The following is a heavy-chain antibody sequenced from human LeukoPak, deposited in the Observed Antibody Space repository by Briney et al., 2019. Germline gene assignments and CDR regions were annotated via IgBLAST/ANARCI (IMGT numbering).Heavy chain of an antibody. J-gene: IGHJ4*02. CDR1: GYSISSGYF. V-gene: IGHV4-38-2*02. Sequence: SETLSLTCTVSGYSISSGYFWAWIRQSPGKGLEWVGSIYHTGSTYEKSSLKSRVAISVDTSKNQFSLKLNSVTAADTAVYYCARDRAYCSSGVCIFDYWGPGTPVTVSS. CDR3: ARDRAYCSSGVCIFDY. CDR2: IYHTGST. D-gene: IGHD2-8*01.